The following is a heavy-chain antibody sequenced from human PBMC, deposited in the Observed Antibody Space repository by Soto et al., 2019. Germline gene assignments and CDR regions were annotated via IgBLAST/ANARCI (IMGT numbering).Heavy chain of an antibody. CDR2: INPNSGGT. CDR3: ARAKVGAMSDY. J-gene: IGHJ4*02. Sequence: ASVKVSCKASGYTFTGYYMHWVRQAPGQGLEWMGWINPNSGGTNYAQKFQGRATMTRDTSISTAYMELSRLRSDGTAVYYCARAKVGAMSDYWGQGTLVTVSS. CDR1: GYTFTGYY. D-gene: IGHD1-26*01. V-gene: IGHV1-2*02.